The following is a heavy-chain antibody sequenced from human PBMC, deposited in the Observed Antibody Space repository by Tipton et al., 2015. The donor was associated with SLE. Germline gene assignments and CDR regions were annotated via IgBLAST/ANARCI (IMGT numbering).Heavy chain of an antibody. CDR3: ARARHGGAESSEH. CDR2: IYDIGST. J-gene: IGHJ1*01. V-gene: IGHV4-59*01. CDR1: GGSISSYY. Sequence: TLSLTCTVSGGSISSYYWSWIRQPPGKGLEWIGYIYDIGSTNYNPSLKSRVTMSADTSENQLSLKLTFVTAADTAVYYCARARHGGAESSEHWGRGPLSPSPQ. D-gene: IGHD3-16*01.